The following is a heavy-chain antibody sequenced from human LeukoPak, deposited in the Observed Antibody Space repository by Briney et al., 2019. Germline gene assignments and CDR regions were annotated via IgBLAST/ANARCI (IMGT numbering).Heavy chain of an antibody. CDR3: ARNKWELLYYYGMDV. Sequence: GRSLRLSCAASGLTFSSYGMHWVRQAPGKGLDWVAVISYVGSNKYYADSVKGRFTISRDNSKNTLFLQMNSLRAEDTAVYYCARNKWELLYYYGMDVWGQGTTVTVSS. J-gene: IGHJ6*02. CDR1: GLTFSSYG. V-gene: IGHV3-30*03. D-gene: IGHD1-26*01. CDR2: ISYVGSNK.